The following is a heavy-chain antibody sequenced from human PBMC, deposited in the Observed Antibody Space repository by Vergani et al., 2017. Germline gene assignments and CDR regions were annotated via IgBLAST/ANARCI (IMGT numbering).Heavy chain of an antibody. CDR2: IRWNSGSI. V-gene: IGHV3-9*01. CDR1: GFTFDDYA. D-gene: IGHD4-23*01. J-gene: IGHJ4*02. CDR3: AKGEAVTPECYFDY. Sequence: EVQLVESGGGLVQPGRSLRLSCAASGFTFDDYAMHWVRQAPGKGMEWVSGIRWNSGSIGYADSVKGRFTISRDNAKNSLYLQMNSLRAEETALYYCAKGEAVTPECYFDYWGQGTLVTVSA.